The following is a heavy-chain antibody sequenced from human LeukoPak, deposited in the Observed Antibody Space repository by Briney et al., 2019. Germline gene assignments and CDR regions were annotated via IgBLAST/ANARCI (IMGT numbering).Heavy chain of an antibody. V-gene: IGHV4-61*05. CDR1: GGSISSSSYY. D-gene: IGHD4-23*01. Sequence: SETLSLTCTVSGGSISSSSYYWGWIRQPPGKGLEWIRYIYYSGSTNYNPSLKSRVTISVDTSKNQFSLKLSSVTAADTAVYYCARVPTGYGGNRLLGYFDYWGQGTLVTVSS. CDR2: IYYSGST. J-gene: IGHJ4*02. CDR3: ARVPTGYGGNRLLGYFDY.